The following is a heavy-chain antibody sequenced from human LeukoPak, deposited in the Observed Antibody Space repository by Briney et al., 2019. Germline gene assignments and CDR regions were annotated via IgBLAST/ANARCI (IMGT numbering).Heavy chain of an antibody. CDR1: GFTFSSYA. J-gene: IGHJ4*02. V-gene: IGHV3-23*01. D-gene: IGHD2-2*01. CDR2: ISGSGGST. CDR3: AKSPGYAVVPAAMYFDY. Sequence: GGSLRLSCAASGFTFSSYAMSWVRQAPGKGLEWVLAISGSGGSTYYADSVKGRFTISRDNSKNTLYLQMNSLRAEDTAVYYCAKSPGYAVVPAAMYFDYWGQGTLVTVSS.